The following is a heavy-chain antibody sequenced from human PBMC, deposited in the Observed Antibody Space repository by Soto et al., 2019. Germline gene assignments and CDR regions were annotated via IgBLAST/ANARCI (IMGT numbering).Heavy chain of an antibody. J-gene: IGHJ6*02. CDR1: GYTFYSHS. CDR2: ISADNGNT. D-gene: IGHD1-1*01. V-gene: IGHV1-18*01. CDR3: ARCIQQDDYYGMDV. Sequence: QAQLVQSGAEVKKPGASVKVSCKASGYTFYSHSINWVRQAPGQGLEWMGRISADNGNTKYAQKFRGRVTMTTDTSTSTVYMELRNLRSDDTAVYYWARCIQQDDYYGMDVWGQGTTVTVSS.